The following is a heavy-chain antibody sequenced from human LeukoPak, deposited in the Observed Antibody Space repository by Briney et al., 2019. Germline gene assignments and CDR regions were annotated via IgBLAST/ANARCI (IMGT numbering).Heavy chain of an antibody. CDR2: IRHSGYT. J-gene: IGHJ4*02. V-gene: IGHV4-59*01. Sequence: SETLFLTCNDSGGSISSFYWFWLRQPPGRGLESIGFIRHSGYTSYSPSLKSRVAISVDTSKNQFSLRLSSVTAADTAVYYCARGNNRNGGFYFDHWGQGALVPVSS. D-gene: IGHD3-10*01. CDR1: GGSISSFY. CDR3: ARGNNRNGGFYFDH.